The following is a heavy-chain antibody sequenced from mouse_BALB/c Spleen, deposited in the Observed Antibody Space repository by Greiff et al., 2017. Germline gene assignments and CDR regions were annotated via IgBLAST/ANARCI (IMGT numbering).Heavy chain of an antibody. D-gene: IGHD1-1*01. CDR1: GYAFSSNW. Sequence: QVQLQQSGAELVRPGSSVKISCKASGYAFSSNWMNWVKQRPGQGLEWIGQIYPGDGDTNYNGKFKGKATLTADKSSSTAYMQLSSLTSEDSAVYFCARDYGSGYPLAWWGQGTLVTVSA. J-gene: IGHJ3*01. CDR2: IYPGDGDT. V-gene: IGHV1-80*01. CDR3: ARDYGSGYPLAW.